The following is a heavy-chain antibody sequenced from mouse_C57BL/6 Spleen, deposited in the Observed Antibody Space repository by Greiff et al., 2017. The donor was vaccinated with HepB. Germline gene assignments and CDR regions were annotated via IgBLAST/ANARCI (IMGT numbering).Heavy chain of an antibody. D-gene: IGHD1-1*01. CDR2: IYPGDGDT. J-gene: IGHJ1*03. Sequence: QVQLQQSGPELVKPGASVKISCKASGYAFSSSWMNWVKQRPGKGLEWIGRIYPGDGDTNYNGKFKGKATLTADKSTSTAYMQLSSLTSEDSAVYYCARAGIHYYGSSYDWYFDVWGTGTTVTVSS. CDR1: GYAFSSSW. CDR3: ARAGIHYYGSSYDWYFDV. V-gene: IGHV1-82*01.